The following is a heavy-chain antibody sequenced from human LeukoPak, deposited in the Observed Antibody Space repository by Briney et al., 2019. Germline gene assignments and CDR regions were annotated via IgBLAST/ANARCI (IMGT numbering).Heavy chain of an antibody. J-gene: IGHJ4*02. CDR2: INPNSGGT. V-gene: IGHV1-2*02. CDR1: GYTFTGYY. Sequence: ASVKVSCKASGYTFTGYYIHWVRQAPGQGLEWMGWINPNSGGTNYAQKFQGRVTMTRDTSISTAYMELSRLRSDDTAVYYCARDRATITMVRGVMEFDYWGQGTLVTVSS. CDR3: ARDRATITMVRGVMEFDY. D-gene: IGHD3-10*01.